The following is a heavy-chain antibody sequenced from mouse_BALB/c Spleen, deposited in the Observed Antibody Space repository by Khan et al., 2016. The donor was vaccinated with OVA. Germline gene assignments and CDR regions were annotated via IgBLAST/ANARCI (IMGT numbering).Heavy chain of an antibody. Sequence: EVELVESGPGLVKPSQSLSLTCTVTGYSITSDYAWNWIRQFPGNKLEWMGYISSSGSTSYNPSLKSRISITRDTSKNQFFLQLNSVTTEDTATYFCARDYYGSSYFDYWGQGTTLTVSS. D-gene: IGHD1-1*01. CDR1: GYSITSDYA. CDR2: ISSSGST. J-gene: IGHJ2*01. V-gene: IGHV3-2*02. CDR3: ARDYYGSSYFDY.